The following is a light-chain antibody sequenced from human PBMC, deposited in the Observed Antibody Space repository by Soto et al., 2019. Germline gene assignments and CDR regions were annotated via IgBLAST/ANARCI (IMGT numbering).Light chain of an antibody. CDR3: QQYASSPWT. Sequence: EIVLTQAPGTLSLSPGERATLSCRASQSVSRSHLAWFQQKPGQAPGLLIYGASNRATGIPYRVSGSGSGTDFTLTINRLQPDDFAVYYCQQYASSPWTFGQGTKVDI. CDR1: QSVSRSH. J-gene: IGKJ1*01. CDR2: GAS. V-gene: IGKV3-20*01.